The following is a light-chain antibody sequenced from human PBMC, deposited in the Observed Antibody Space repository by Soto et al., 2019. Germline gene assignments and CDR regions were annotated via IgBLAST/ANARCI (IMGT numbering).Light chain of an antibody. CDR3: QQYFSAPWT. V-gene: IGKV3-20*01. J-gene: IGKJ1*01. CDR1: QSVSNNY. Sequence: EIVLTQSPGTLSLSPGERATLSCRASQSVSNNYLAWYQQKPGQAPRLLLYGASTRATGIPARFSGSGSGTDFTLTISSLQAEDVAVYYCQQYFSAPWTFGQGTKVDNK. CDR2: GAS.